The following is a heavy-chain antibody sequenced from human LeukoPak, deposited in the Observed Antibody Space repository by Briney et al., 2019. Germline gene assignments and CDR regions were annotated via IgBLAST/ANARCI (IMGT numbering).Heavy chain of an antibody. Sequence: GGSLRLSCAASGFTFSSYAMSWARQAPGKGLEWVSAISGSGGSTYYADSVKGRFTISRDNAKNSLYLQMNSLRAEDTAVYYCAELGITMIGGVWGKGTTVTISS. J-gene: IGHJ6*04. CDR2: ISGSGGST. CDR1: GFTFSSYA. D-gene: IGHD3-10*02. V-gene: IGHV3-23*01. CDR3: AELGITMIGGV.